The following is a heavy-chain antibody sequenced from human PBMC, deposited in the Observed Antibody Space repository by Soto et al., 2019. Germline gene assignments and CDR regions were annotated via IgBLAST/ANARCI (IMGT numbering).Heavy chain of an antibody. V-gene: IGHV1-46*03. D-gene: IGHD1-1*01. CDR3: ARSVHRPHYYYYYMDV. Sequence: ASVKVSCKASGYTFTSYYMHWVRQAPGQGLEWMGIINPSGGSTSYAQKFQGRVTMTRDTSTSTVYMELSSLRSEDTAVYYCARSVHRPHYYYYYMDVWGKGTTVTVSS. J-gene: IGHJ6*03. CDR1: GYTFTSYY. CDR2: INPSGGST.